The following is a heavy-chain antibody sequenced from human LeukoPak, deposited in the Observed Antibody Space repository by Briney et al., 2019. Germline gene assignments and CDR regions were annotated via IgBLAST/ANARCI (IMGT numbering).Heavy chain of an antibody. CDR2: ISSSGSTI. V-gene: IGHV3-48*03. J-gene: IGHJ4*02. D-gene: IGHD5-24*01. CDR3: ARLRGGYRLY. Sequence: GGSLRLSCAASGFXFSDYEMNWVRQAPGRGLEWVSYISSSGSTIYYADSVKGRFTISRDNAKNSLYLQINSLRAEDTAVYYCARLRGGYRLYWGQGTLVTVSS. CDR1: GFXFSDYE.